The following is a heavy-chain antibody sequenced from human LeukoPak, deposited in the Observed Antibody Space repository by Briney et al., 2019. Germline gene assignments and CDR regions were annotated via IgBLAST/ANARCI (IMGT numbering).Heavy chain of an antibody. CDR2: IIPILGTA. CDR1: GGTFSSYA. V-gene: IGHV1-69*05. D-gene: IGHD3-22*01. Sequence: SVKVSCKASGGTFSSYAISWVRQAPGQGLEWMGGIIPILGTANYAQKFQGRVTITTDESTSTAYMELSSLRSEDTAVYYCARALDLDYYDSSGFDYWGQGTLVTVSS. J-gene: IGHJ4*02. CDR3: ARALDLDYYDSSGFDY.